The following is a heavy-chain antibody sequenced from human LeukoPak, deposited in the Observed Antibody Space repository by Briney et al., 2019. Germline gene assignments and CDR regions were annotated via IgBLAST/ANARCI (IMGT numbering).Heavy chain of an antibody. CDR3: ARILDRGYYDILTGYFHDAFDI. V-gene: IGHV4-59*01. D-gene: IGHD3-9*01. CDR1: GGSISSYY. Sequence: TSETLSLTCTVSGGSISSYYWSWIRQPPGKGLEWIGYIYYSGSTNYNPSLKSRVTISVDTSKNQFSLKLSSVTAADTAVYYCARILDRGYYDILTGYFHDAFDIWGQGTMVTVSS. J-gene: IGHJ3*02. CDR2: IYYSGST.